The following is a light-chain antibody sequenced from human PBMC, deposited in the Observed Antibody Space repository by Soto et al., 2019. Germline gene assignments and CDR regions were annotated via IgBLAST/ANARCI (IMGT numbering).Light chain of an antibody. Sequence: QSALTQPASVSGSPGQSIAISCSGSNNDIGRYNYVSWYQQYPGKAPILILYGVSNRPSGVSDRFSGSKSGNTASLTSSGLQAEDEADYYFCAYTASTTLFGGGTKVTVL. CDR3: CAYTASTTL. CDR1: NNDIGRYNY. CDR2: GVS. V-gene: IGLV2-14*03. J-gene: IGLJ2*01.